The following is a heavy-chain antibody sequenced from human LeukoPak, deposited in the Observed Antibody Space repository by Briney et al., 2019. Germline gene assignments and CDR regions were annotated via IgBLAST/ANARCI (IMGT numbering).Heavy chain of an antibody. CDR1: GYTFTSYG. Sequence: ASVTVSFTASGYTFTSYGISWVRQAPGQGLEWMGWISAYNDNTNYAQKLQGRVTMTTDTSTSTAYMELRSLRSDDTAVYYCARVHYDILTGYSYFDYWGQGTLVTVSS. CDR3: ARVHYDILTGYSYFDY. J-gene: IGHJ4*02. V-gene: IGHV1-18*01. CDR2: ISAYNDNT. D-gene: IGHD3-9*01.